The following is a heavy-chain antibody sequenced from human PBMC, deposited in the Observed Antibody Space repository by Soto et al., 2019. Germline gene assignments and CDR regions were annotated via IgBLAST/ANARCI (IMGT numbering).Heavy chain of an antibody. J-gene: IGHJ3*02. V-gene: IGHV1-69*04. Sequence: SVNVSCKASGGTFSSYTISWVRQAPGQGLEWMGRIIPILGIANYAQKFQGRVTITADKSTSTAYMELSSLRSEDTAVYYCARDRGTRIVARGGAFDIWGQGTMVTVSS. CDR3: ARDRGTRIVARGGAFDI. D-gene: IGHD3-22*01. CDR2: IIPILGIA. CDR1: GGTFSSYT.